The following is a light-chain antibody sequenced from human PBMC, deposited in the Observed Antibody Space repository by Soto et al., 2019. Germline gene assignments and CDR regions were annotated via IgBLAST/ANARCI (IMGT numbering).Light chain of an antibody. CDR3: LQSDSFPLT. J-gene: IGKJ4*01. V-gene: IGKV1-5*01. CDR1: QSITNR. CDR2: DAS. Sequence: DIQMTQSPSTLSASVGDRVTITCRASQSITNRLAWYQQKPGKAPKVLIYDASSLESGVPSRFSGSGSETDFTLIISSLHPEDFATYYCLQSDSFPLTFGGGTKVDIK.